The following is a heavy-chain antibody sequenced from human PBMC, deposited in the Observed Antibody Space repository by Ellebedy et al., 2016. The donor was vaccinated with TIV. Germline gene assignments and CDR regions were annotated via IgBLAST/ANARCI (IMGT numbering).Heavy chain of an antibody. CDR1: GFTFSRYS. CDR2: TSSRSSTI. V-gene: IGHV3-48*02. J-gene: IGHJ3*02. CDR3: ARWEANACDI. Sequence: GESLKISXVASGFTFSRYSMNWVRQAPGKGLEWVAYTSSRSSTIHYADSVKGRFSISRDNAKNSLYLQMNSLREEDTAVYFCARWEANACDIWGQGTTVAVSA. D-gene: IGHD1-26*01.